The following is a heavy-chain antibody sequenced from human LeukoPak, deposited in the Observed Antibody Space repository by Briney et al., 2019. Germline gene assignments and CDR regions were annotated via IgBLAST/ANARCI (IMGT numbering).Heavy chain of an antibody. D-gene: IGHD2/OR15-2a*01. CDR3: ARDSRHHRFLYWDWFDP. V-gene: IGHV3-21*06. Sequence: TAGGSLRLSCAASGFTFSSYEVNWVRQAPGKGLEWVSSISVGSRYIFYADSVKGRFTISRDNAKNSLYLHMNSLRAEDTAVYYCARDSRHHRFLYWDWFDPWGQGTLVTVSS. J-gene: IGHJ5*02. CDR1: GFTFSSYE. CDR2: ISVGSRYI.